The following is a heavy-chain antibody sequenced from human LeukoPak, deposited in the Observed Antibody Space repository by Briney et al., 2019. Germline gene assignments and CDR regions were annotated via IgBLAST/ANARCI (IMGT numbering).Heavy chain of an antibody. J-gene: IGHJ4*02. CDR1: GFTFSSYG. Sequence: GGSLRLSCAASGFTFSSYGMHWVRQAPGKGLEWVAFIRYDGSNKYYADSVKGRFTISRDNSKNTLYLQMNSLRAEDTAVYHCAKDHVLWFGESYWGQGTLVTVSS. D-gene: IGHD3-10*01. CDR3: AKDHVLWFGESY. V-gene: IGHV3-30*02. CDR2: IRYDGSNK.